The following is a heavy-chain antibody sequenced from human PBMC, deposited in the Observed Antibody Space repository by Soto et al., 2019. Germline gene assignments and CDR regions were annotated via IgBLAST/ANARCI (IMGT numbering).Heavy chain of an antibody. J-gene: IGHJ4*02. CDR3: AKDRGYCSGGRCSNTDY. CDR2: ISYDGSNK. V-gene: IGHV3-30*18. CDR1: GFTFSSYG. Sequence: QVQLVESGGGVVQPGRSLRLSCAASGFTFSSYGMHWVRQAPGKGLEWVAVISYDGSNKYYADSVKGRFTISRDNSKNTLYLQMNSLRAEDTAVYYCAKDRGYCSGGRCSNTDYWGQGTLVTVSS. D-gene: IGHD2-15*01.